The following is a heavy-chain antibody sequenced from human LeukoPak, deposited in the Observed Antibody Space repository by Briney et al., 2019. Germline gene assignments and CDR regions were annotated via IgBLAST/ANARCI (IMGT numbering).Heavy chain of an antibody. V-gene: IGHV3-21*01. J-gene: IGHJ4*02. D-gene: IGHD3-22*01. Sequence: PGGSLRLSCAASGFTFCSYSMNWVRQAPGKGLEWVSSISSSSSYIYYADSVKGRFTISRDNAKNSLYLQMNSLRAEDTAVYYCAREFGNTMIVVVTYYFDYWGQGTLVTVSS. CDR2: ISSSSSYI. CDR3: AREFGNTMIVVVTYYFDY. CDR1: GFTFCSYS.